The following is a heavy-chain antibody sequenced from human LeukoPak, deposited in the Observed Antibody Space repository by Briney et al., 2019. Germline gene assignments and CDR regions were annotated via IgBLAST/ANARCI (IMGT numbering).Heavy chain of an antibody. V-gene: IGHV3-15*01. CDR1: GFTFSNAW. CDR3: TTALPPAAGTPNYYYYYMDV. Sequence: PGGSLRLSCAASGFTFSNAWMSWVRQAPGKGLEWVGRIKSKTDGGTTDYAAPVKGRFTISRDDSKNTLYLQMNSLKTEDTAVYYCTTALPPAAGTPNYYYYYMDVWGKGTTVTVSS. D-gene: IGHD6-13*01. J-gene: IGHJ6*03. CDR2: IKSKTDGGTT.